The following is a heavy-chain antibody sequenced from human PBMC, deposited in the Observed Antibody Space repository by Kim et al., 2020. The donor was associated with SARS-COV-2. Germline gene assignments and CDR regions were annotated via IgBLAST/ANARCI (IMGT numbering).Heavy chain of an antibody. Sequence: YYTDSVKGRLTFSRDNSKSTLYLQMNSRRAEDTAIYYGARGLWTPDYWGQGTLVTVSS. D-gene: IGHD2-21*01. CDR3: ARGLWTPDY. J-gene: IGHJ4*02. V-gene: IGHV3-23*01.